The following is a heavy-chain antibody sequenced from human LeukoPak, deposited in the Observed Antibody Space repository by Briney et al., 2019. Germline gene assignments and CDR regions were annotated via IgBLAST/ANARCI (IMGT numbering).Heavy chain of an antibody. V-gene: IGHV3-21*01. CDR2: ISSSSSYI. CDR3: ARDPTDSWYFDY. CDR1: GFTFSSYS. Sequence: PGGSLRLSCAASGFTFSSYSMNWVRQAPGKGLEWVSSISSSSSYIYYADSVKGRFTISRDNAKNSLYLQMNSLRAEDTAVYYCARDPTDSWYFDYWGQGTLVTVSS. J-gene: IGHJ4*02.